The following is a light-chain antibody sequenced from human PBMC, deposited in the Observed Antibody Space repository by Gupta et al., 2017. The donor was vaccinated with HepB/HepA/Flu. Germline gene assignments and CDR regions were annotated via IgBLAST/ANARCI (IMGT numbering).Light chain of an antibody. Sequence: QSALTQPAPVFGSPGQSITISCTGSSGDVGGFNSVSWYQQYPGIAPKLLIYDVTNRPSGVSYRFSGSKSGNTPSLTISGLQAEDVADYYCSSFKTGRTLVVFGGGTKVTVL. J-gene: IGLJ2*01. CDR1: SGDVGGFNS. V-gene: IGLV2-14*03. CDR3: SSFKTGRTLVV. CDR2: DVT.